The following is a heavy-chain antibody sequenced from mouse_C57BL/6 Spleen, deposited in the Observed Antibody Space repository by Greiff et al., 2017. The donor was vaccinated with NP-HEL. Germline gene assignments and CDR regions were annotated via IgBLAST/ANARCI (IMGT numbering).Heavy chain of an antibody. CDR1: GYTFTDYY. D-gene: IGHD1-1*01. CDR3: AREGFITTVVEGAMDY. V-gene: IGHV1-26*01. Sequence: EVQLQQSGPELVKPGASVKISCKASGYTFTDYYMNWVKQSHGKSLEWIGDINPNNGGTSYNQKFKGKATLTVDKSSSTAYMELRSLTSEDSAVYYCAREGFITTVVEGAMDYWGQGTSVTVSS. J-gene: IGHJ4*01. CDR2: INPNNGGT.